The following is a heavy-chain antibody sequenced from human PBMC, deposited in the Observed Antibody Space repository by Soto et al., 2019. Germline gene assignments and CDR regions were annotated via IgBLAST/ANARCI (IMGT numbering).Heavy chain of an antibody. Sequence: QVQLQESGPGLVKPSETLSLTCTVSGGSISSYYWSWIRQPPGKGLEWIGYIYYSGSTNYHPSLKRPVTISVDTSKDQFSLKLSSVTAAAAAVYYCARHESGVDFGSGYYKGELGRFDPWGQGTLVTVSS. V-gene: IGHV4-59*08. CDR1: GGSISSYY. CDR3: ARHESGVDFGSGYYKGELGRFDP. CDR2: IYYSGST. D-gene: IGHD3-3*01. J-gene: IGHJ5*02.